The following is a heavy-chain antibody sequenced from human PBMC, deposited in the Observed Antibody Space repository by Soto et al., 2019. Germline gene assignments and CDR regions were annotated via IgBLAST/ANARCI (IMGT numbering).Heavy chain of an antibody. CDR3: APVLYYDFWSGSFLRSFDS. Sequence: QLTLKESGPTLVKPKQTLTRTCTFYVFSLSTSGVGVGWIRQPPGKALEWLAVIYWDDDKRYRPSLKSRVTITQDNSKHQVVLTVTNMDTVDTATYYCAPVLYYDFWSGSFLRSFDSWGQGTLVTFSS. V-gene: IGHV2-5*02. J-gene: IGHJ4*02. CDR1: VFSLSTSGVG. D-gene: IGHD3-3*01. CDR2: IYWDDDK.